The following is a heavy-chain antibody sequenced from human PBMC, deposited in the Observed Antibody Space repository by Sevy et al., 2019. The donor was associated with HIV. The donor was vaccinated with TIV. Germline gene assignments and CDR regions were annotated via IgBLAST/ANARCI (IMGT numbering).Heavy chain of an antibody. CDR1: GFTFSSYA. Sequence: GGSLRVSCAASGFTFSSYAMSWVRQAPGKGLEWVSAISGSGGSTYYADSVKGRFTISRDNSKNTLYLQMNSLRAEDTAVYYCAKGGPGDYDSSGYYYDYWGQGTLVTVSS. D-gene: IGHD3-22*01. V-gene: IGHV3-23*01. CDR3: AKGGPGDYDSSGYYYDY. CDR2: ISGSGGST. J-gene: IGHJ4*02.